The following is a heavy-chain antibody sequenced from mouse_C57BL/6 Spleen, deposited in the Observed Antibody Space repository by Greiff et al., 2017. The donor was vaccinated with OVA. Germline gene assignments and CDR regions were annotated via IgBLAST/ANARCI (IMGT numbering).Heavy chain of an antibody. Sequence: EVQLQESGGGLVKPGGSLKLSCAASGFTFSDYGMHWVRQAPEKGLEWVAYISSGSRTIYYADTVKGRFTITRDNTKNNLFLQMTSLRSEDTAMDYCARGGNYVVDYWGQGTSVTVSS. J-gene: IGHJ4*01. CDR3: ARGGNYVVDY. D-gene: IGHD2-1*01. CDR2: ISSGSRTI. CDR1: GFTFSDYG. V-gene: IGHV5-17*01.